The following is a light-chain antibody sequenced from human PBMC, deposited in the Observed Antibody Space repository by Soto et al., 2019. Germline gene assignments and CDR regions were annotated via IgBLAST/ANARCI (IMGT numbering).Light chain of an antibody. CDR1: QSIGSG. CDR2: KAT. Sequence: DIQMTQSPSTLSASVGDGVTITCRASQSIGSGLAWYQQKPGKAPKLLIYKATNLQTGVPSRFSGSGSGTEFTLTISSLQPDDFATYYCQHYNSYSEAFGQGTKVDI. CDR3: QHYNSYSEA. J-gene: IGKJ1*01. V-gene: IGKV1-5*03.